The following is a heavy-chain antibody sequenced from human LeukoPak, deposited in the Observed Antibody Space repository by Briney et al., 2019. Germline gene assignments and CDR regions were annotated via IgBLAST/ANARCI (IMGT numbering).Heavy chain of an antibody. CDR2: IFYSGNT. CDR3: ARRSRLYKHETTGYHDS. J-gene: IGHJ4*02. Sequence: SETLSLTCNVSGDYITTTNYYWAWIRQPPGKGLEWIASIFYSGNTYYNPSLKSRVIISMDTSRKQISLKLTSVTATDTALYYCARRSRLYKHETTGYHDSWGQGTLVTASS. D-gene: IGHD3-9*01. CDR1: GDYITTTNYY. V-gene: IGHV4-39*01.